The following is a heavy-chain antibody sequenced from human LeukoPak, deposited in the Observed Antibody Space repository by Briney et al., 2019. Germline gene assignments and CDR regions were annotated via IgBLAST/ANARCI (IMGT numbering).Heavy chain of an antibody. Sequence: SETLSLTCTVSGGSISSYYWSWIRQPAGKGLEWIGRIYTSGSTNHNPSLKSRVTMSVDTSKNQFSLRLSSVTAADTAVYYCARDSVAQQWLVGQYYFDYWGQGTLVTVSS. D-gene: IGHD6-19*01. V-gene: IGHV4-4*07. CDR3: ARDSVAQQWLVGQYYFDY. CDR1: GGSISSYY. J-gene: IGHJ4*02. CDR2: IYTSGST.